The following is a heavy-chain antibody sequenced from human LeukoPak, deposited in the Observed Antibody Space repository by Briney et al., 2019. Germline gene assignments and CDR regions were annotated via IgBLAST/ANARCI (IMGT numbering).Heavy chain of an antibody. V-gene: IGHV4-34*01. CDR2: INHSGST. CDR1: GGSISSYY. J-gene: IGHJ4*02. Sequence: PSETLSLTCTVSGGSISSYYWSWIRQPPGKGLEWIGEINHSGSTNYNPSLKSRVTISVDTSKNQFSLKLSSVTAADTAVYYCAREGGLGSGWYLGYWGQGTLVTVSS. D-gene: IGHD6-19*01. CDR3: AREGGLGSGWYLGY.